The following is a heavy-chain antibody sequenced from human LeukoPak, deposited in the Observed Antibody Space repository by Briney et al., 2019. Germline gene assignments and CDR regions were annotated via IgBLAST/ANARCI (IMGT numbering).Heavy chain of an antibody. V-gene: IGHV4-4*02. CDR3: ARVGLGWCSGCFWYFDL. CDR2: IFHSGRA. CDR1: GDFISGSHW. Sequence: SGTLSLTCAISGDFISGSHWWSWVRLPPGKGLEWIGEIFHSGRANYNPSLRSRVTFSLDTSKNQFSLKLNSVTAADTAVYYCARVGLGWCSGCFWYFDLWGRGTLVTVSS. J-gene: IGHJ2*01. D-gene: IGHD2-21*01.